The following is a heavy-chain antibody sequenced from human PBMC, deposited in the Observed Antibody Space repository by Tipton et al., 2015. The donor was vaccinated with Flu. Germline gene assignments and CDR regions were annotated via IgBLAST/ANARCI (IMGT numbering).Heavy chain of an antibody. CDR1: GYNFKSYY. V-gene: IGHV1-46*02. Sequence: QLVQSGAEVKKPGASVRVSCRASGYNFKSYYLHWVRQAPGQGLEWLAIINPVDGLTNYAQKFQDRLTMTKDTSTGTVYMDLTSLTSGDTAIYYCVRGDLAGAAPTSFDFWGQGTLVPVPS. J-gene: IGHJ4*02. CDR2: INPVDGLT. D-gene: IGHD6-25*01. CDR3: VRGDLAGAAPTSFDF.